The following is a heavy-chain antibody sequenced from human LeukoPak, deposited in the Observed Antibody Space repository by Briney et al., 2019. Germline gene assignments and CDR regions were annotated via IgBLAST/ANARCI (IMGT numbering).Heavy chain of an antibody. J-gene: IGHJ4*02. D-gene: IGHD7-27*01. V-gene: IGHV3-11*01. Sequence: GGSLRLSCAASGFTFSDYYMTWIRQAPGKGLEWVSTIKGTGLTTYYADSVKGRFTISRDDSKNTLSLQMNSLRVEDTAVYYCARDLAWGAFDYWGQGTLVTVSS. CDR1: GFTFSDYY. CDR3: ARDLAWGAFDY. CDR2: IKGTGLTT.